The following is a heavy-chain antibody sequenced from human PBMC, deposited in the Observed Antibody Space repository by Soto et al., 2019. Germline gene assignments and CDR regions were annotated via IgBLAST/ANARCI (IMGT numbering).Heavy chain of an antibody. CDR2: LYTGGST. CDR3: ARSFNDWTTYFDY. D-gene: IGHD3-9*01. CDR1: GFSVTDHY. V-gene: IGHV3-53*01. J-gene: IGHJ4*02. Sequence: GGSLRLSCAASGFSVTDHYMTWVRQAPGKGLEWVSVLYTGGSTYYGDSVKGRFTISRDSSTNTLYLQMNSLKVGDTAFYFCARSFNDWTTYFDYWSEGTLVTVSS.